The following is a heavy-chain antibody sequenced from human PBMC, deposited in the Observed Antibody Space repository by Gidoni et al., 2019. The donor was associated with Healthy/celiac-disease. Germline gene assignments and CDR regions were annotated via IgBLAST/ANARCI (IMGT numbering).Heavy chain of an antibody. J-gene: IGHJ5*02. CDR3: AKKPINPEYYYGSGSYWSSKNNWFDP. CDR1: GFTFSSYA. D-gene: IGHD3-10*01. V-gene: IGHV3-23*01. CDR2: ISGSGGST. Sequence: EVQLLESGGGLVQPGGSLRLSCAASGFTFSSYAMSWVRQAQGKGLEWVSAISGSGGSTYYADSVKGRFTISRDNSKNTLYLQMNSLRAEDTAVYYCAKKPINPEYYYGSGSYWSSKNNWFDPWGQGTLVTVSS.